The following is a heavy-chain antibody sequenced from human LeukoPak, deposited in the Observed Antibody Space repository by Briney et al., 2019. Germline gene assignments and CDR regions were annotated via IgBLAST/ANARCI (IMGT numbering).Heavy chain of an antibody. CDR1: GSSFTSYW. V-gene: IGHV5-51*01. CDR2: IYPGDSDT. CDR3: ARPVTYDSSGYYYAVTEVGWFDH. J-gene: IGHJ5*02. Sequence: GESLQISCKGSGSSFTSYWIGWVRRMPGKGLEWMGIIYPGDSDTRYSPSFQGQVTISADKSISTAYLQWSSLKASDTAMYYCARPVTYDSSGYYYAVTEVGWFDHWGQGTLVTVSS. D-gene: IGHD3-22*01.